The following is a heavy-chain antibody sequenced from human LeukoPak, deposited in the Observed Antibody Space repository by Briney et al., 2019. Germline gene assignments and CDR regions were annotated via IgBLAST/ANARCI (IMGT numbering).Heavy chain of an antibody. CDR3: TSPVVPAAIEVGCFDY. CDR2: IRSKAYGGTT. Sequence: GGSLRLSCTASGFTFGDYAMSWVRQAPGKGLEWVGFIRSKAYGGTTEYAASVKGRFTISRDDSKSIAYLQMNSLKTEDTAVYYCTSPVVPAAIEVGCFDYWGQGTLVTVSS. V-gene: IGHV3-49*04. D-gene: IGHD2-2*01. CDR1: GFTFGDYA. J-gene: IGHJ4*02.